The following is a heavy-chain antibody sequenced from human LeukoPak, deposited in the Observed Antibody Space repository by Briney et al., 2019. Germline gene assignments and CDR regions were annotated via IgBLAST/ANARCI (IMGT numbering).Heavy chain of an antibody. CDR3: ARDKSARGYCSGGSCNYYYYYGMDV. Sequence: SETLSLTCAVYGGSFSGYYWSWIRQPPGKGLEWIGEINHSGGTNYNPSLKSRVTISVDTSKNQFSLKLSSVTAADTAVYYCARDKSARGYCSGGSCNYYYYYGMDVWGQGTTVTVSS. V-gene: IGHV4-34*01. D-gene: IGHD2-15*01. CDR1: GGSFSGYY. J-gene: IGHJ6*02. CDR2: INHSGGT.